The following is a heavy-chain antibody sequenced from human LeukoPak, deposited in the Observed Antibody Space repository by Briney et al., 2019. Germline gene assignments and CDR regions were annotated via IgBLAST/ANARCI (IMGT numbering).Heavy chain of an antibody. Sequence: SETLSPTCTVSGGSIGGHYWNWIRQPPGKGLEWIGYVYYSGSTNYNPSLRSRVTISVDTSKNQFSLKLSSVTAADTAVYYCAREIPAAGHFDYWGQGTLVTVSS. D-gene: IGHD6-13*01. CDR2: VYYSGST. CDR1: GGSIGGHY. CDR3: AREIPAAGHFDY. J-gene: IGHJ4*02. V-gene: IGHV4-59*11.